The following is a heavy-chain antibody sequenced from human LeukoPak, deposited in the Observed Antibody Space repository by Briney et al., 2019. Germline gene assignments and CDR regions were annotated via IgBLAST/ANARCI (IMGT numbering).Heavy chain of an antibody. CDR3: ARTVVAAAGRGNWFDP. CDR1: GGSFSSYY. V-gene: IGHV4-4*07. J-gene: IGHJ5*02. D-gene: IGHD6-13*01. CDR2: IYTTGST. Sequence: PSETLSLTCTVSGGSFSSYYWSWIRQPAGKGLEWIGRIYTTGSTNYNPSLKSRVTMSVDTSKNQSSLKLSSVTAADTALYYCARTVVAAAGRGNWFDPWGQGTLVTVSS.